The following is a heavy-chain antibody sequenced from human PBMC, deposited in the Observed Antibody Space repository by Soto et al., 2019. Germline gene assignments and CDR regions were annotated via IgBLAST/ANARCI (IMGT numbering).Heavy chain of an antibody. CDR2: INPSGGST. Sequence: ASVKVSCKASGYTFTSYYMHWVRQAPGQGLEWMGIINPSGGSTSYAQKFQGRVTMTRDTSTSTVYVELSSLRSEDTAVYYCAREVFWSSSRLHYYYYGMDVWGQGTTVTVSS. J-gene: IGHJ6*02. CDR1: GYTFTSYY. V-gene: IGHV1-46*01. D-gene: IGHD6-6*01. CDR3: AREVFWSSSRLHYYYYGMDV.